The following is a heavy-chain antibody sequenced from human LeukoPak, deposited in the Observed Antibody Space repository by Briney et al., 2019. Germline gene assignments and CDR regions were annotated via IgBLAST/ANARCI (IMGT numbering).Heavy chain of an antibody. J-gene: IGHJ4*02. V-gene: IGHV3-23*01. CDR3: ARAPNSYGYWDFDY. D-gene: IGHD5-18*01. CDR2: ISGSGGST. Sequence: QAGGSLRLSCAASGFTFSSYAMSWVRQAPGKGLEWVSAISGSGGSTYYADSVKGRFTISRDNSKNTLYLQMNSLRAEDTAVYYCARAPNSYGYWDFDYWGQGTLVTVSS. CDR1: GFTFSSYA.